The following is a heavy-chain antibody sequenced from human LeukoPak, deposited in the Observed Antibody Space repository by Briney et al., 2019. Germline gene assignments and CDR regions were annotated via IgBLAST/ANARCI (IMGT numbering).Heavy chain of an antibody. CDR2: INHSGST. Sequence: SETLSLTCAVYGGSFSGYYWSWIRQPPGKELEWIGEINHSGSTNYNPSLKSRVTISVDTSKNQFSLKLSSVTAADTAVYYCASSDRSGYLFDYWGQGTLVTVSS. D-gene: IGHD3-10*01. V-gene: IGHV4-34*01. CDR3: ASSDRSGYLFDY. J-gene: IGHJ4*02. CDR1: GGSFSGYY.